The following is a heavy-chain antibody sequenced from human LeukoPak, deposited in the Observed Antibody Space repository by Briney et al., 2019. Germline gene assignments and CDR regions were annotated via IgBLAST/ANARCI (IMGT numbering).Heavy chain of an antibody. V-gene: IGHV3-9*03. CDR2: ISWNSGSI. Sequence: PGRSLRLSCAASGFTFDDYAMHWVRQAPGKGLEWVSGISWNSGSIGYADSVKGRFTISRDNAKNSLYLQMNSLRAEDMALYYCAKDIGDGYNEGDYFDYWGQGTLVTVSS. D-gene: IGHD5-24*01. CDR1: GFTFDDYA. J-gene: IGHJ4*02. CDR3: AKDIGDGYNEGDYFDY.